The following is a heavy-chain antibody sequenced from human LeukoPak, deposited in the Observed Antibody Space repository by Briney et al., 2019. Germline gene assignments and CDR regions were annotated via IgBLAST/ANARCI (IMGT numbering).Heavy chain of an antibody. CDR3: ARGVFVRSSSWYEGYYYYYGMDV. J-gene: IGHJ6*04. CDR1: GGSFSGYY. CDR2: INHSGST. Sequence: PSETLSLTCAVYGGSFSGYYWSWIRQPPGKGLEWVGEINHSGSTNYNPSLKRRVTISVDTSKNQFSLKLSSVTAADTAVYYCARGVFVRSSSWYEGYYYYYGMDVWGKGTTVTVSS. V-gene: IGHV4-34*01. D-gene: IGHD6-13*01.